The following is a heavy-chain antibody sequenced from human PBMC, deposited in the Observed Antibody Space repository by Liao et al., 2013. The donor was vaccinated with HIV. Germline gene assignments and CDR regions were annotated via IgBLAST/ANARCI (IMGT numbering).Heavy chain of an antibody. V-gene: IGHV4-39*07. D-gene: IGHD3-22*01. Sequence: QLQLQESGPGLVKPSETLSLTCTVSGGSISSSSYYWGWIRQPPGKGLEWIGSIFYSGSTFYNPSLKSRVTISADRSRNQFSLKLRSVTAADTAVYYCARVPHYDGSGYPLDLWGQGTVVTVSS. J-gene: IGHJ3*01. CDR1: GGSISSSSYY. CDR3: ARVPHYDGSGYPLDL. CDR2: IFYSGST.